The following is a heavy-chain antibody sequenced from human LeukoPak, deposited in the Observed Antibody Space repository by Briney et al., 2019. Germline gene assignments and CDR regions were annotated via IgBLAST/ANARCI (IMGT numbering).Heavy chain of an antibody. CDR3: CRHLLQQLRFDP. D-gene: IGHD6-13*01. CDR1: VYTCTVYC. Sequence: ASVNLSFKSSVYTCTVYCIHWMRQAPGQGLEWMGWINPNSGGTNYAQKFQGRVTMIRDETIRTAYMELSRPISAEAAVYYCCRHLLQQLRFDPWGQGILVTVSS. J-gene: IGHJ5*02. CDR2: INPNSGGT. V-gene: IGHV1-2*02.